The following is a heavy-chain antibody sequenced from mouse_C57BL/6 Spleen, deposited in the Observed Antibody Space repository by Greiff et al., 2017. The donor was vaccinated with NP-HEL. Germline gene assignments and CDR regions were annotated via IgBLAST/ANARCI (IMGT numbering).Heavy chain of an antibody. V-gene: IGHV1-15*01. CDR2: IDPETGGT. J-gene: IGHJ3*01. D-gene: IGHD2-4*01. Sequence: QVQLQQSGAELVRPGASVTLSCKASGYTFTDYEMHWVKQTPVHGLEWIGAIDPETGGTAYNQKFKGKAILTADKSSSTAYMELRSLTSEDSAVYYCTYDYDGAWFAYWGQGTLVTVSA. CDR1: GYTFTDYE. CDR3: TYDYDGAWFAY.